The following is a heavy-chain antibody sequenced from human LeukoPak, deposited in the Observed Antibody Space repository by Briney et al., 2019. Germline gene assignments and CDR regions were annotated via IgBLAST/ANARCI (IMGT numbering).Heavy chain of an antibody. CDR1: GYTFTSYY. Sequence: ASVKVSCKASGYTFTSYYMHWVRQALGQGLEWMGMINPSGGSTSYAQKFQGRVTMTRDTSTSTVYMELSSLRSEDTAVYYCASPGESVVVVAASLDYWGQGTLVTVSS. CDR2: INPSGGST. CDR3: ASPGESVVVVAASLDY. D-gene: IGHD2-15*01. V-gene: IGHV1-46*01. J-gene: IGHJ4*02.